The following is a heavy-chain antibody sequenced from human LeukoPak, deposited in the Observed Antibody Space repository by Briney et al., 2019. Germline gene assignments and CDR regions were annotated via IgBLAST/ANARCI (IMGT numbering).Heavy chain of an antibody. CDR1: GGTFGSYA. V-gene: IGHV1-69*01. Sequence: ASVKVSCKASGGTFGSYAISWVRQAPGQGLEWMGGIIPIFGTANYAQKFQGRVTITADESTSTAYMELSSLRSEDTAVYYCARGGNCSGGSCYSINEYYFDYWGQGTLVTVSS. J-gene: IGHJ4*02. D-gene: IGHD2-15*01. CDR2: IIPIFGTA. CDR3: ARGGNCSGGSCYSINEYYFDY.